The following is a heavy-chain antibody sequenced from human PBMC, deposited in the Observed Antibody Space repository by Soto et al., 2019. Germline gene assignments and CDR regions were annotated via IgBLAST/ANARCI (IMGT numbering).Heavy chain of an antibody. CDR3: ARVGKCSSTSCYIGTYGMDV. D-gene: IGHD2-2*02. V-gene: IGHV3-48*03. CDR1: GFTFSSYE. CDR2: ISSSGSTI. J-gene: IGHJ6*02. Sequence: PGGSLRLSCAASGFTFSSYEMNWVRQAPGKGLEWVLYISSSGSTIYYADSVKGRFTISRDNAKNSLYLQMNSLRAEDTAVYYCARVGKCSSTSCYIGTYGMDVWGQGTTVTVSS.